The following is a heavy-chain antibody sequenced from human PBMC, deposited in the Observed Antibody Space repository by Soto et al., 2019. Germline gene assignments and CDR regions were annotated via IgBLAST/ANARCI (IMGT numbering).Heavy chain of an antibody. CDR3: AKGALGSSSWYDFDY. Sequence: EVQLLESGGGLVQPGGSLRLSCAASGFTFNNYAMNWVRQAPGKGLEWVSSISGSGGSTYYADSVKGRFTISRDNSKNTLYLQMNSLSAEDTAVYDCAKGALGSSSWYDFDYWGQGTLVTVSS. CDR2: ISGSGGST. J-gene: IGHJ4*02. CDR1: GFTFNNYA. D-gene: IGHD6-13*01. V-gene: IGHV3-23*01.